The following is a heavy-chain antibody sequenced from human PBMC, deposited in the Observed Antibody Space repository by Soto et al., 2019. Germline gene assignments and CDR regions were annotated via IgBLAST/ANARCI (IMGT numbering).Heavy chain of an antibody. J-gene: IGHJ3*02. V-gene: IGHV4-31*03. CDR3: ARLNPRGTDPGHAFDI. Sequence: QVQLQESGPGLVKPSQTLSLTCTVSGGSISSGGYYWSWIRQYPGKGLEWIEYIYYSGTTYYNPSLTSRVTISVHTSKTQFSRKLSSFTAADTPVYYGARLNPRGTDPGHAFDIWGQGTMVTVSS. CDR1: GGSISSGGYY. CDR2: IYYSGTT.